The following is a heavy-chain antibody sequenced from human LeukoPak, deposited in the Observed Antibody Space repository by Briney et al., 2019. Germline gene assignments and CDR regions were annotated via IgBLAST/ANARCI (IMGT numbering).Heavy chain of an antibody. J-gene: IGHJ6*03. D-gene: IGHD2-2*01. CDR1: EFTFSTDW. CDR3: AKDSRTEARYMDV. Sequence: GSLRLSCAASEFTFSTDWMTWVRQAPGKGLEWVANIKQDGSEKYYVDSVKGRFTISRDTAKNSLYLQMNSLRAEDTAVYYCAKDSRTEARYMDVWGKGTTVTVSS. CDR2: IKQDGSEK. V-gene: IGHV3-7*03.